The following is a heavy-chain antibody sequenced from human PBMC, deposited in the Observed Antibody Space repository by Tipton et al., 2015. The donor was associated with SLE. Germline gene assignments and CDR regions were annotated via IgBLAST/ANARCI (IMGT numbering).Heavy chain of an antibody. J-gene: IGHJ4*02. CDR1: GYSISSGFY. CDR2: IYQRGST. Sequence: LRLSCTVSGYSISSGFYWAWIRQPPGKGLEWIGFIYQRGSTYYNPSLQGRLSMSLDTSKNQLSLQLSSVTSADTAVYYCARYFYDSSGVCLFDLWGQGTLVTVSS. D-gene: IGHD3-22*01. V-gene: IGHV4-38-2*02. CDR3: ARYFYDSSGVCLFDL.